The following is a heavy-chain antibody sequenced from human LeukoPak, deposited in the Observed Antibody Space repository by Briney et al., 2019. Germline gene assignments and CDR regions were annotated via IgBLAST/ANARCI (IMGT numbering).Heavy chain of an antibody. CDR1: GFTFSSYS. V-gene: IGHV3-21*01. Sequence: PGGSLRLSCAASGFTFSSYSMNWVRQAPGKGLEWVSCISSSSSYMYYADSVKGRFTISRDNAKNSLYLQMNSLRAEDTAVYYCAREIPYGEFSFDYWGQGTLVTVSS. J-gene: IGHJ4*02. CDR3: AREIPYGEFSFDY. CDR2: ISSSSSYM. D-gene: IGHD4-17*01.